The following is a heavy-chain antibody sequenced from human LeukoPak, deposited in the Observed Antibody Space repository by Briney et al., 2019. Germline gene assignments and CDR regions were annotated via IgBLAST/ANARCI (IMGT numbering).Heavy chain of an antibody. CDR3: TGSFGELTFFDY. CDR2: IRYDGSKK. D-gene: IGHD3-10*01. V-gene: IGHV3-30*04. J-gene: IGHJ4*02. Sequence: PGKSLRLSCAASGFTFSSYAMHWVRQAPGKGLEWVAFIRYDGSKKYSADSVKGRFTISRDNSKNTLYLQMNSLKTEDTAVYYCTGSFGELTFFDYWGQGTLVTVSS. CDR1: GFTFSSYA.